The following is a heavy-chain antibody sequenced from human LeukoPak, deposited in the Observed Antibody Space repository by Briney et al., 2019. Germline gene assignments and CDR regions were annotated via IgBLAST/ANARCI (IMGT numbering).Heavy chain of an antibody. J-gene: IGHJ6*03. CDR2: IYTSGST. D-gene: IGHD5-18*01. Sequence: SETLSLTCTVSGGSISSYYWSWIRQPAGKGLEWIGRIYTSGSTTYNPSLKSRVTMSVDTSKNQFSLKLSSVTAADTAVYYCAGSYGYNGYYYYYMDVWGKGTTVTVSS. CDR1: GGSISSYY. CDR3: AGSYGYNGYYYYYMDV. V-gene: IGHV4-4*07.